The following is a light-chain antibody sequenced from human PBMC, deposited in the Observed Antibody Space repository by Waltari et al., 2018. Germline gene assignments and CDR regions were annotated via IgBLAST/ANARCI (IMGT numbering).Light chain of an antibody. CDR3: SSYTTTSTLLVV. CDR1: SSDIVSYNY. CDR2: DVN. J-gene: IGLJ2*01. Sequence: QSALTQPASVSGSPGQSITTPCPPTSSDIVSYNYVPWYQHHPGKAPKLMIFDVNNRPSGVSDRFSGSKSGNTASLTISGLQAEDEADYYCSSYTTTSTLLVVFGGGTKLTVL. V-gene: IGLV2-14*03.